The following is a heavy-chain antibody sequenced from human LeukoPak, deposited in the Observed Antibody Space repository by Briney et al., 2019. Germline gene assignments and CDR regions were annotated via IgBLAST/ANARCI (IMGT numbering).Heavy chain of an antibody. V-gene: IGHV4-34*01. CDR2: INHSGST. D-gene: IGHD3-3*01. CDR3: ARVYEWLLSDWFDP. CDR1: GGSFSGYY. Sequence: PSETLSLTCAVYGGSFSGYYWSWLRQPPGKGLEWIGEINHSGSTNYNPSLKSRVTISVDTSKNQFSLKLSSVTAADTAVYYCARVYEWLLSDWFDPWGQGTLVTVSS. J-gene: IGHJ5*02.